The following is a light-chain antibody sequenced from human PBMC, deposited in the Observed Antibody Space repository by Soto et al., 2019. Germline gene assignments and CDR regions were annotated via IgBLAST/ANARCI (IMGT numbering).Light chain of an antibody. V-gene: IGKV1-39*01. CDR3: QRSYSTPF. J-gene: IGKJ2*01. Sequence: DIQMTQSPSSLSASVGDRVTITCRASRSIASFLNWYQQKPGKAPKLLISGASTLQSGVPSRFSGSGSETDFTLTISNLQPEDFATYYCQRSYSTPFFGQGTKL. CDR2: GAS. CDR1: RSIASF.